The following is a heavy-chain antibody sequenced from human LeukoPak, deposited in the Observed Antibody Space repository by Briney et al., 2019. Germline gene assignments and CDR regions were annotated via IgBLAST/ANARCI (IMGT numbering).Heavy chain of an antibody. CDR2: IWSDGSNK. V-gene: IGHV3-33*06. CDR3: AKAVAATGHYHFGMDV. D-gene: IGHD6-19*01. J-gene: IGHJ6*02. Sequence: PGGSLRLSCTASGFTFSSYGMHWVRQAPGKGLEWVAVIWSDGSNKYYADSVKGRLTISRDNSKSTLYLQMNSLRAEDTAVYYCAKAVAATGHYHFGMDVWGQGTTVTVSS. CDR1: GFTFSSYG.